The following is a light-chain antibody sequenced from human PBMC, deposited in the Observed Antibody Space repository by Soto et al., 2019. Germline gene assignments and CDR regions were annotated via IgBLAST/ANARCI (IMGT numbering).Light chain of an antibody. CDR2: GAS. CDR1: QSVFNNY. Sequence: EIVLTQSPGTLSLSPGEGATLSCRASQSVFNNYLAWYQQKPGQAPRLLISGASSRATGIPERFSGTGSGTDFTLTVSRLEPEDFAVFYCQHYGSSPWTFGQGTKVDIK. J-gene: IGKJ1*01. V-gene: IGKV3-20*01. CDR3: QHYGSSPWT.